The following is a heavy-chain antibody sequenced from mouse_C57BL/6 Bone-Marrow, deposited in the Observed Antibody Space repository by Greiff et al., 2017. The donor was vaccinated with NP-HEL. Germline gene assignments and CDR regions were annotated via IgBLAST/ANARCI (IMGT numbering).Heavy chain of an antibody. Sequence: QVQLQQSGAELMKPGASVKLSCKAPGYTFTGYWIEWVKQRPGHGLEWIGEILPGSGSTHCYVKFKGKATFTADTSSNTAYMQLSSLTTEDSAIDYWARLNWDVGGWYGDVWGTGTTVTVSA. D-gene: IGHD4-1*01. CDR1: GYTFTGYW. J-gene: IGHJ1*03. CDR3: ARLNWDVGGWYGDV. V-gene: IGHV1-9*01. CDR2: ILPGSGST.